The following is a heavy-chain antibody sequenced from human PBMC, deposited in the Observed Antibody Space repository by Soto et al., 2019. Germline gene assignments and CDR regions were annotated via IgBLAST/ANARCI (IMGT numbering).Heavy chain of an antibody. Sequence: QVQLQESGPGLVKPSETLSLTCTVPGGSVSIGTYYWSWIRQPPGKGLEWIGFIHYSGSTNYNPPPKSRVTMSVDTSKTQFSLKLTSVNAADTAVYYCTRGGDAYKNGHWGQGTLVTVSS. D-gene: IGHD2-21*01. CDR1: GGSVSIGTYY. CDR3: TRGGDAYKNGH. J-gene: IGHJ4*02. CDR2: IHYSGST. V-gene: IGHV4-61*01.